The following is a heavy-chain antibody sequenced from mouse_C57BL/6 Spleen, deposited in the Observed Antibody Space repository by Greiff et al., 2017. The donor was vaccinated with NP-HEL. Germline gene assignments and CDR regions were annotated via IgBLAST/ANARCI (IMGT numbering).Heavy chain of an antibody. Sequence: VQLQQPGAELVKPGASVKLSCKASGYTFTSYWMHWVKQRPGQGLEWIGMIHPNSGSTNYNEKFKSKATLTVDKSSSTAYMQLSSLTSEDSAVYYCALYYYGSSEGWFAYWGQGTLVTVSA. CDR1: GYTFTSYW. CDR3: ALYYYGSSEGWFAY. V-gene: IGHV1-64*01. CDR2: IHPNSGST. D-gene: IGHD1-1*01. J-gene: IGHJ3*01.